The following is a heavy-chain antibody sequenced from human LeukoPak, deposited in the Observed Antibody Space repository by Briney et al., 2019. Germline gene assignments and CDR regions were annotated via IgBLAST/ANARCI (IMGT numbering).Heavy chain of an antibody. D-gene: IGHD6-25*01. Sequence: PGEPLKISCKASGYSFTSYWIGWVRQMPGKGLEWMGIVYPRDSDTRYSPSFQGQVTISADKSISTAYLQWSSLKASDTAMYFCAKEGSGSSSDNWGRGTLSPSPQ. J-gene: IGHJ4*02. CDR3: AKEGSGSSSDN. V-gene: IGHV5-51*01. CDR1: GYSFTSYW. CDR2: VYPRDSDT.